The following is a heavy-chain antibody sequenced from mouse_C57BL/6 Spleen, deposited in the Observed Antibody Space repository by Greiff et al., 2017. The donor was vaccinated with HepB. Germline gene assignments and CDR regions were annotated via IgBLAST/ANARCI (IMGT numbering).Heavy chain of an antibody. J-gene: IGHJ1*03. CDR3: ARSPSYYGSSYDWYFDV. D-gene: IGHD1-1*01. Sequence: QVQLQQSGAELVKPGASVKISCKASGYTFTDYYINWVKQRPGQGLEWIGKIGPGSGSTYYNEKFKGKAKLTADKSSSAAYMQLSSLTSEDSVVYFCARSPSYYGSSYDWYFDVWGTGTTVTVSS. V-gene: IGHV1-77*01. CDR1: GYTFTDYY. CDR2: IGPGSGST.